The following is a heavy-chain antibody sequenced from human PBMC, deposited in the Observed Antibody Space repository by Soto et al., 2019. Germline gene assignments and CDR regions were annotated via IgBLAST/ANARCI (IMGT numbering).Heavy chain of an antibody. CDR1: GFTFSSYG. CDR2: IWYDGSNK. V-gene: IGHV3-33*01. D-gene: IGHD3-3*01. J-gene: IGHJ6*02. CDR3: ASVGSEEYYDFWSVLLDRGYYYGMAV. Sequence: QVQLVESGGGVVQPGRSLRLSCAASGFTFSSYGMHWVRQAPGKGLEWVAVIWYDGSNKYYADSVKGRFTISRDTSYNTLYLQMNCLRAEYTAVYYCASVGSEEYYDFWSVLLDRGYYYGMAVWGQGTTVTVSS.